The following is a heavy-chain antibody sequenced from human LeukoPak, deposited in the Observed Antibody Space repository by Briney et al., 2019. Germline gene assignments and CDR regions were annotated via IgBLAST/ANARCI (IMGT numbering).Heavy chain of an antibody. CDR2: ISSSSSTI. J-gene: IGHJ3*02. CDR1: GFIFSTYS. D-gene: IGHD3-3*01. V-gene: IGHV3-48*04. Sequence: GGSLRLSCAASGFIFSTYSMNWVRQAPGKGPEWVSYISSSSSTIYYADSVKGRFTISRDNAKNSLYLQMNSLRAEDTAVYYCARDRGVLRFLEWSRYAFDIWGQGTMVTVSS. CDR3: ARDRGVLRFLEWSRYAFDI.